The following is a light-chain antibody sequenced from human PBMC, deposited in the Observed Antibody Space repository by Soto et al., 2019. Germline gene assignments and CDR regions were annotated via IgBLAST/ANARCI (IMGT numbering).Light chain of an antibody. Sequence: IVLTQSPLSSPVTLCQPASIACRSSQGLLHSDGNTYLSWLHQRPGQPPTLLIYKISNRFSGGTDRFSGSGAGTDFTLKISRVEADDVVVYYCRQPTRFPYTFGQGTQLEIK. J-gene: IGKJ2*01. V-gene: IGKV2-24*01. CDR1: QGLLHSDGNTY. CDR3: RQPTRFPYT. CDR2: KIS.